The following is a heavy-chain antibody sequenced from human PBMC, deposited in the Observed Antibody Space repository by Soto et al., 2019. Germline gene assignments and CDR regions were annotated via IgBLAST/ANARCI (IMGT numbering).Heavy chain of an antibody. J-gene: IGHJ6*02. Sequence: ASVKVSCTASGYTFTSNGMSWVRQAPGQGLEWMGWISAYNGNTNYAQKLQGRVTMTTDTSTSTAYMELRSLRSDDTAVYYCARDREYDPMDVWGQGTTVTVSS. CDR1: GYTFTSNG. CDR2: ISAYNGNT. D-gene: IGHD3-10*01. CDR3: ARDREYDPMDV. V-gene: IGHV1-18*01.